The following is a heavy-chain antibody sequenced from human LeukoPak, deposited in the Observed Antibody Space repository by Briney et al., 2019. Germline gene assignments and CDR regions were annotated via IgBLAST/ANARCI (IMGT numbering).Heavy chain of an antibody. CDR2: ISYDGSNK. CDR1: GFTFSSYG. Sequence: GGSLRLSCAASGFTFSSYGMHWVRQAPGKGLEWVAVISYDGSNKYYADSVKGRFTISRDNSKNTLYLQMNSLRAEDTAVYYCAKDQETYYDILTGNNWFNPWGQGTLVTVSS. D-gene: IGHD3-9*01. V-gene: IGHV3-30*18. J-gene: IGHJ5*02. CDR3: AKDQETYYDILTGNNWFNP.